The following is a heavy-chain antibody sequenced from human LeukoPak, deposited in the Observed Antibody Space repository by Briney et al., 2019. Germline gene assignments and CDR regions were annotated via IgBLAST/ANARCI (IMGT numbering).Heavy chain of an antibody. V-gene: IGHV3-33*06. J-gene: IGHJ6*03. D-gene: IGHD1-26*01. CDR3: AKGSRYYYYYMDV. Sequence: GGSLRLSCAASGFTFSSYGMHWVRQAPGKGLEWVAVIWDDGSNKYYADSVKGRFTISRDNSKNTLYLQMNSLRAEDTAAYYCAKGSRYYYYYMDVWGKGTTVTVSS. CDR2: IWDDGSNK. CDR1: GFTFSSYG.